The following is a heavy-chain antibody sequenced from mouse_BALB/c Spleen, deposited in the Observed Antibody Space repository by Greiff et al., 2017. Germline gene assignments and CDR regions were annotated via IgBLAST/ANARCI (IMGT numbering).Heavy chain of an antibody. Sequence: EVHLVESGGGLVKPGGSLKLSCAASGFTFSDYYMYWVRQTPEKRLEWVATISDGGSYTYYPDSVKGRFTISRDNAKNNLYLQMSSLKSEDTAMYYCARDNYGHFDYWGQGTTLTVSS. CDR2: ISDGGSYT. CDR3: ARDNYGHFDY. V-gene: IGHV5-4*02. D-gene: IGHD1-1*02. J-gene: IGHJ2*01. CDR1: GFTFSDYY.